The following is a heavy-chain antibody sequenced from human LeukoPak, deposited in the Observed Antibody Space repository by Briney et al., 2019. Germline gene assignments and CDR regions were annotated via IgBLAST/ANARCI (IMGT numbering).Heavy chain of an antibody. D-gene: IGHD5-18*01. CDR3: ARGGRGYSYGGPYNWFDP. CDR2: IYYSGST. CDR1: GGSISSGDYY. J-gene: IGHJ5*02. Sequence: PSETLSLTCTVSGGSISSGDYYWSWIRQPPGKGLEWIGYIYYSGSTYYNPSLKSRVTISVDTSKNQFSLKLSSVTAADTAVYYCARGGRGYSYGGPYNWFDPWGQGTLVTVSS. V-gene: IGHV4-30-4*01.